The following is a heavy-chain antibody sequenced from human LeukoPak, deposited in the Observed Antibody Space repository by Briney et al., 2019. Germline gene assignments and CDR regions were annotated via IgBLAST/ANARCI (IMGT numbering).Heavy chain of an antibody. V-gene: IGHV4-38-2*02. Sequence: SETLSLTCTVSGYSISSGYYWGWIRQPPGKGLEWIGEINHSGSTNYNPSLKSRVTISVDTSKNQFSLKLSSVTAADTAVYYCARDRGAKFDPWGQGTLVTVSS. CDR2: INHSGST. J-gene: IGHJ5*02. CDR1: GYSISSGYY. CDR3: ARDRGAKFDP. D-gene: IGHD6-25*01.